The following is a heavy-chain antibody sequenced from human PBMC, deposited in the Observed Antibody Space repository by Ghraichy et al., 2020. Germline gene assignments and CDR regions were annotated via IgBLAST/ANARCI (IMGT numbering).Heavy chain of an antibody. J-gene: IGHJ3*01. CDR3: ATGARRGILDF. CDR1: GFPFNTYW. D-gene: IGHD3-10*01. Sequence: GESLNIACEGSGFPFNTYWIAWVRQVPGKGLDWMGIIYPGDSDTIYGPSFQGQVTMSIDKSIRTAFLQWSSLRASDTAIYYCATGARRGILDFWGQGTLVTVSS. V-gene: IGHV5-51*01. CDR2: IYPGDSDT.